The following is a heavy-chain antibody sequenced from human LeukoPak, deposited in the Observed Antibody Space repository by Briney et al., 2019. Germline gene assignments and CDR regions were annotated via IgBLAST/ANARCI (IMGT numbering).Heavy chain of an antibody. V-gene: IGHV3-74*01. CDR3: VKCILDNCREGFDI. CDR1: GFTFSSYW. Sequence: GGSLRLSCAASGFTFSSYWMQWVRQAPGKGLVWVSRINSDGSSTGYADSVEGRFTISRDNAKNTLYLQMNSLEAKDTALYYCVKCILDNCREGFDIWGQGTMVTVSS. CDR2: INSDGSST. D-gene: IGHD1-1*01. J-gene: IGHJ3*02.